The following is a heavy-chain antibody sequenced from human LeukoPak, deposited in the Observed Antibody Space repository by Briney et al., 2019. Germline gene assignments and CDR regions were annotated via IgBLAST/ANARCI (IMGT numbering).Heavy chain of an antibody. CDR2: IYPRDGST. V-gene: IGHV1-46*01. CDR1: GYTFTSNY. J-gene: IGHJ4*02. CDR3: ARTLSAAGVDY. D-gene: IGHD6-13*01. Sequence: ASVKVSCKASGYTFTSNYIHWVRQAPGQGLEWMGMIYPRDGSTSYAQKFQGRVTVTRDTSTSTVHMELSGLRSEDTAVYYCARTLSAAGVDYWGQGTLVTVSS.